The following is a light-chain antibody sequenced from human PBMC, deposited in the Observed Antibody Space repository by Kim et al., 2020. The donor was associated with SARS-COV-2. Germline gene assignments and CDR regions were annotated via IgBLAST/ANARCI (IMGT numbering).Light chain of an antibody. CDR2: GAS. Sequence: VSPGERATLSCRASQAISNSIAWYQQKLGQAPSLLIFGASTRATGIPARFSGSGSGIEFTLTISSLQSEDFGVYYCQQYNKWPLTFGGGTKVDIK. CDR3: QQYNKWPLT. CDR1: QAISNS. V-gene: IGKV3-15*01. J-gene: IGKJ4*01.